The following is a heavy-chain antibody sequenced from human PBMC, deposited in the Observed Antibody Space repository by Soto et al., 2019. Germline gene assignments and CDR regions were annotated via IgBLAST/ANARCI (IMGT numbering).Heavy chain of an antibody. CDR3: AKEDPGLDY. V-gene: IGHV3-23*01. CDR1: GFTFSGSA. CDR2: INSYTGNM. Sequence: GESLKISCAASGFTFSGSAMHWVRQAPGKGLEWVSHINSYTGNMYYADSVKGRFTISRDNSKNTLYLQMNSLRAEDTAVYYCAKEDPGLDYWGQGTLVTVSS. J-gene: IGHJ4*02.